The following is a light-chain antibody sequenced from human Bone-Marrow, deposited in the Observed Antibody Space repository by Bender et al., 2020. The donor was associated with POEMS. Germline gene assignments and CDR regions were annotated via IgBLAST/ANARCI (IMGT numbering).Light chain of an antibody. CDR2: DDS. J-gene: IGLJ2*01. CDR3: VAWDDTLNGWV. CDR1: NIVTKS. Sequence: SYVLTQAPSVSVAPGQTATITCGGNNIVTKSVHWYQQKPGQAPAVVIYDDSDRPSGIPERFSGSNSGNTATLTISGLHSEDEADYYCVAWDDTLNGWVFGGGTKLTVL. V-gene: IGLV3-21*02.